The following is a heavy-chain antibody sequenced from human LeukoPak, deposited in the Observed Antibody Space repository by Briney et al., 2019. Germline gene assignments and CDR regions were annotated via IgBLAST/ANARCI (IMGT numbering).Heavy chain of an antibody. V-gene: IGHV4-30-4*08. CDR3: ARDSGGSYPFFDY. CDR2: IYYSGST. D-gene: IGHD1-26*01. Sequence: SQTLSLTCTVSGGSISSGDYYWSWIRQPPGKGLEWIGYIYYSGSTYYNPSLKSRVTISVDRSKNQFSLKLSSVTAADTAVYYCARDSGGSYPFFDYWGQGTLVTVSS. J-gene: IGHJ4*02. CDR1: GGSISSGDYY.